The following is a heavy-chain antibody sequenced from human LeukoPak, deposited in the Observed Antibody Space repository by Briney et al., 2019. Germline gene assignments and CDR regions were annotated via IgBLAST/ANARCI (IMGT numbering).Heavy chain of an antibody. Sequence: SETLSLTCTVSGGSISSSSHYWGWIRQPPGKGLEWIGSMYYRGSTYHNPSLKSRVTISVDTSKNQFSLKLSSVTAADTAVYYCATTTIRLGYWGQGTLVTVAS. CDR1: GGSISSSSHY. D-gene: IGHD1-26*01. CDR3: ATTTIRLGY. CDR2: MYYRGST. V-gene: IGHV4-39*07. J-gene: IGHJ4*02.